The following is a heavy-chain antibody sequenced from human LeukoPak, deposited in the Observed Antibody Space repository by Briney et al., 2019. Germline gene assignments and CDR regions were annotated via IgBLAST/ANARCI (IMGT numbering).Heavy chain of an antibody. D-gene: IGHD1-1*01. CDR3: ARENWNPLIVYYYYGMDV. Sequence: GGSLRLSCAASGLTFSSYAMHWVRQAPGKGLEWVAVISYDGSNKYYADSVKGRFTISRDNSKNTLYLQMNSLRAEDTAVYYCARENWNPLIVYYYYGMDVWGQGTTVTVSS. J-gene: IGHJ6*02. CDR1: GLTFSSYA. CDR2: ISYDGSNK. V-gene: IGHV3-30-3*01.